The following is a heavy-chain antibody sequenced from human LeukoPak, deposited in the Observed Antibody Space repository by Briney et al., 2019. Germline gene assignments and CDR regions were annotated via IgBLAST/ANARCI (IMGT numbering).Heavy chain of an antibody. Sequence: ASVKVSCEPSGYTFTIYGISWVRQAPGQGLEWMGWISAYNGNTNYAQKLQGRVTMTTDTSTSTAYMELRSLRSDDTAVYYCARVYGSGSHFDYWGQGTLVTVSS. D-gene: IGHD3-10*01. J-gene: IGHJ4*02. CDR1: GYTFTIYG. V-gene: IGHV1-18*01. CDR3: ARVYGSGSHFDY. CDR2: ISAYNGNT.